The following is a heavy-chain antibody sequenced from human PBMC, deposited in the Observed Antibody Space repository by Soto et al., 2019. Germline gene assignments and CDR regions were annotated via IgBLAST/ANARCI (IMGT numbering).Heavy chain of an antibody. J-gene: IGHJ4*02. CDR2: TSYDGKVQ. V-gene: IGHV3-30*18. CDR1: ESTFRRYS. Sequence: GGSLRLSYEASESTFRRYSMHWVRQAPGKGLEWVGVTSYDGKVQYYGDSVKGRFTISRDNSKNTVYLQMNSLRDEDTAIYYCAKEYGNDYWYFDYWGQGT. CDR3: AKEYGNDYWYFDY. D-gene: IGHD5-12*01.